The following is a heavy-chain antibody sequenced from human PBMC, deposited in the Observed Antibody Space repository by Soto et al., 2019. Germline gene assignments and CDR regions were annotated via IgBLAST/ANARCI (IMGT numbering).Heavy chain of an antibody. CDR2: ISDTGVAT. CDR1: GFTFNNYA. V-gene: IGHV3-23*01. CDR3: AKAPRPTWNWYYFDL. J-gene: IGHJ4*02. Sequence: EVQLLESGGGLVQAGGSLRLPCAASGFTFNNYAMSWVRQAPGMGLEWVSGISDTGVATYYADSVKGRFTISRDNSKNTLSLQMNGLGAEDTAVYYCAKAPRPTWNWYYFDLWGQGTLVTVSS. D-gene: IGHD1-7*01.